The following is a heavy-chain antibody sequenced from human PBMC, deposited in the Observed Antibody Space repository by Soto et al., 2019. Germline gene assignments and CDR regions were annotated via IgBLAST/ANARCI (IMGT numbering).Heavy chain of an antibody. CDR2: ISYSGAT. CDR3: ARAFAIDCYTYYFDY. CDR1: GASISGYH. J-gene: IGHJ4*02. V-gene: IGHV4-59*08. Sequence: QVQLQESGPGLVKPSETLSLTCTVSGASISGYHWSWIRQFPGKGLECLGYISYSGATNYNPSLKSRVTMSIDTSKNQFSLQLNSVTAADTAVYYCARAFAIDCYTYYFDYWGQGPLVTVSS. D-gene: IGHD2-21*02.